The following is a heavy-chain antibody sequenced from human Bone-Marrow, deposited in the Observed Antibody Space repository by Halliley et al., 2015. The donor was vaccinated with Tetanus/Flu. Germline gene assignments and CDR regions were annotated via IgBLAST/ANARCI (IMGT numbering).Heavy chain of an antibody. CDR3: ARGLGVSVNYHSAIFDY. D-gene: IGHD3-16*01. J-gene: IGHJ4*02. CDR1: GFTFTKYW. V-gene: IGHV3-7*01. Sequence: LSLTCAASGFTFTKYWMSWVRQAPGKGLEWVANINRYVSEKYSVDSVKGRFTISRDNARNSLYLQMNSLRAEDTAVYYCARGLGVSVNYHSAIFDYWGQGTLVTVSS. CDR2: INRYVSEK.